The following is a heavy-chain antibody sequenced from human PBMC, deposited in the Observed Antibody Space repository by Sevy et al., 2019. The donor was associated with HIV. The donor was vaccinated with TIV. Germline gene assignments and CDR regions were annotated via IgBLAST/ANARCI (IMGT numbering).Heavy chain of an antibody. Sequence: SETLSLTCSVSSGSIGNYYWYWIRQPPGRGLEWLGLIYYSGNTNYNPSLKSRATMSIDTSKNQFSLGLSSLTAADTAVYYCARRAFLGGYFDSWGQGILVTVSS. CDR3: ARRAFLGGYFDS. CDR1: SGSIGNYY. D-gene: IGHD3-16*01. V-gene: IGHV4-59*08. CDR2: IYYSGNT. J-gene: IGHJ4*03.